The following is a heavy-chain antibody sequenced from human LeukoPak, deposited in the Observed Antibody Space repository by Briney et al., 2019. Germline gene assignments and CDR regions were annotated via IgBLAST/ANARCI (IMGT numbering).Heavy chain of an antibody. D-gene: IGHD1-1*01. CDR1: GGSISSHY. Sequence: SETLSLTCTVSGGSISSHYWSRIRQPPGKGLEWIGYIYYSGSTNYNPSLKSRATISVDTSKNHFSLRLSSMSAADTALYYCARVGGTTTRYFDYWGQGTLVTVSS. CDR2: IYYSGST. V-gene: IGHV4-59*11. CDR3: ARVGGTTTRYFDY. J-gene: IGHJ4*02.